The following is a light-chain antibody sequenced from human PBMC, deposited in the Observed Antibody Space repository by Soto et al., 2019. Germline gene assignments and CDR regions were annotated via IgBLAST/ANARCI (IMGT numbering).Light chain of an antibody. Sequence: IQMTQSPSSLSASVGDRVTLRCRASRNISSDLNWYQQKPGKAPKLLIYRASTLQNGVPSRFSGAGSATVFTLTISSLQPEVFAPSSCQQNYSPLPYILGRGTKVETK. V-gene: IGKV1-39*01. CDR1: RNISSD. CDR2: RAS. CDR3: QQNYSPLPYI. J-gene: IGKJ4*01.